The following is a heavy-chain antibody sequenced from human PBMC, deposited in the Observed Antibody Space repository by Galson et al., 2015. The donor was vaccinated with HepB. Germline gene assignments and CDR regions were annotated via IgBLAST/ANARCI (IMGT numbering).Heavy chain of an antibody. CDR2: ISGSGGST. CDR3: ATHKHDFGDSVVGY. J-gene: IGHJ4*02. V-gene: IGHV3-23*01. CDR1: GFTFGSYA. Sequence: SLRLSCAASGFTFGSYAMSWVRQTPGKGLEWVSAISGSGGSTYYADSVKGRFTISRGNSKKMLHLQMNSLRVQDTAVYYCATHKHDFGDSVVGYWGQGTLVTVSS. D-gene: IGHD4-17*01.